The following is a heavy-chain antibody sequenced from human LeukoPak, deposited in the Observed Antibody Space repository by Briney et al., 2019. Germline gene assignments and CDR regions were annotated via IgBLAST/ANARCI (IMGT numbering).Heavy chain of an antibody. CDR1: GFTFSTYW. D-gene: IGHD4-23*01. Sequence: GSLRLSCAASGFTFSTYWIHWVRQAPGKGLEWIGYIYYSGSTNYNPSLKSRVTISVDTSKNQFSLKLSSVTAADTAVYYCARSTVARRTYYYYYGMDVWGQGTTVTVSS. V-gene: IGHV4-59*01. J-gene: IGHJ6*02. CDR2: IYYSGST. CDR3: ARSTVARRTYYYYYGMDV.